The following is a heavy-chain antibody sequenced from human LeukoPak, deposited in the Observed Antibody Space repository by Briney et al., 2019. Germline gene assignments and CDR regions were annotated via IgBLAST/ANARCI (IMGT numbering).Heavy chain of an antibody. D-gene: IGHD3-22*01. J-gene: IGHJ4*02. V-gene: IGHV4-4*07. CDR3: ARMREYYYDSSGYYDY. CDR2: IYTSGST. CDR1: GGSISSYY. Sequence: SETLSLTCTVSGGSISSYYWIWIRQPAGKGLEWIGRIYTSGSTNYNPSLKSRVTMSVDTSKNQFSLKLSSVTAADTAVYYCARMREYYYDSSGYYDYWGQGTLVTVSS.